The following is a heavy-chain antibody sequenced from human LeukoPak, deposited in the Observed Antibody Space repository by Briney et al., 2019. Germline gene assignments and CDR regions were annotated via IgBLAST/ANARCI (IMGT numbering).Heavy chain of an antibody. J-gene: IGHJ4*02. CDR3: AKDITAMGDY. D-gene: IGHD5-18*01. Sequence: GGSLRLSCAASGFTFDDYGMSWVRQAPGKGLEWVSGINWNGGSTTYADSVRGRFTISRDNAKNSLYLQMNSLRAEDTAVYYCAKDITAMGDYWGQGTLVTVSS. CDR2: INWNGGST. CDR1: GFTFDDYG. V-gene: IGHV3-20*04.